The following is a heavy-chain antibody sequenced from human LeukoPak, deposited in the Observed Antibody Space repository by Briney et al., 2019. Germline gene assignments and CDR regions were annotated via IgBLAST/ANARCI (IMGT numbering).Heavy chain of an antibody. CDR3: TRVGYIDEGIDY. CDR1: GFPFSSYW. J-gene: IGHJ4*02. D-gene: IGHD5-24*01. CDR2: IKQDGSKK. Sequence: GGSLRLSCVASGFPFSSYWMSWVRQAPGKGLEWVANIKQDGSKKSYVDSVKGRFTISRDNAKNSLYLQMNSLRAEDTAIYYCTRVGYIDEGIDYWGQGTLVTVSS. V-gene: IGHV3-7*04.